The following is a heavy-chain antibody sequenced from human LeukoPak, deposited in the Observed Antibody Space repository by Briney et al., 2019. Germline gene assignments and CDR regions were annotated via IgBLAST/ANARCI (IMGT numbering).Heavy chain of an antibody. CDR3: ARETPSGSYPDY. D-gene: IGHD1-26*01. CDR1: GYTFTGYY. V-gene: IGHV1-2*02. Sequence: ASVKVSCKASGYTFTGYYMHWVRQAPGQGLEWMGWINPNSGGTNCAQKFQGRVTMTRDTSISTAYMELSRLRSDDTAVYYCARETPSGSYPDYWGQGTLVTVSS. CDR2: INPNSGGT. J-gene: IGHJ4*02.